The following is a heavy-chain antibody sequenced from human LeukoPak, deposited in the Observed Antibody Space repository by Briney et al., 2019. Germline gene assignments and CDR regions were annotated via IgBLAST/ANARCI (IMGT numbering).Heavy chain of an antibody. Sequence: RGSLTLSCAASGFTFSSYGMHWVRQAPGRGLEWVAVIWYDGSNKYYADSVKGRFTISRDNSKNTLYLQVNSLRAEDTAVYYCAREVRSYFDYWGQGTLVTVSS. CDR2: IWYDGSNK. V-gene: IGHV3-33*01. J-gene: IGHJ4*02. CDR1: GFTFSSYG. CDR3: AREVRSYFDY.